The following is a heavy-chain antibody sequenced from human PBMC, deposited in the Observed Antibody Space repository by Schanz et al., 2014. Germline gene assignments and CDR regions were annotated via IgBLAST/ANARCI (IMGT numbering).Heavy chain of an antibody. CDR1: GVSIGGYY. Sequence: QVQLQESGPGLVKPSETLSLTCTVSGVSIGGYYWSWIRQPPGKGLEWIGYIFFSGSTTYNPSFHIRVTISLNLSKNQSPLTLSSVTAADTAVYYCARLGVGDKAYYYYGTDVWGQGTTVLVSS. CDR3: ARLGVGDKAYYYYGTDV. J-gene: IGHJ6*02. V-gene: IGHV4-59*08. D-gene: IGHD1-26*01. CDR2: IFFSGST.